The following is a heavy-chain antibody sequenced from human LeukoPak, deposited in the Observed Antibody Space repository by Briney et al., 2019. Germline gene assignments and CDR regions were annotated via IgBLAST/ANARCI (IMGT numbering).Heavy chain of an antibody. V-gene: IGHV4-39*07. Sequence: PSETLSLTCTVSGGSISSGGYYRSWIRQPPGKGLEWIGEINHSGSTNYNPSLKSRVTISVDTSKNQFSLKLSSVTAADTAVYYCARDERNWFDPWGQGTLVTVSS. CDR2: INHSGST. J-gene: IGHJ5*02. CDR1: GGSISSGGYY. CDR3: ARDERNWFDP.